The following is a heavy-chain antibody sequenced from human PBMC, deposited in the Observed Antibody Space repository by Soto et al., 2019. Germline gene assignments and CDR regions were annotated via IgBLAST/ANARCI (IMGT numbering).Heavy chain of an antibody. Sequence: PSETLSLTCAVYGGSLSGYYWSWIRQPPGKGLEWIGEINHSGSTNYNPSLKSRVTISVDTSKNQFSLKLSSVTAADTAVYYCARWGTSLDAIDYWGQVTLVTVSS. D-gene: IGHD3-16*01. CDR2: INHSGST. V-gene: IGHV4-34*01. J-gene: IGHJ4*02. CDR1: GGSLSGYY. CDR3: ARWGTSLDAIDY.